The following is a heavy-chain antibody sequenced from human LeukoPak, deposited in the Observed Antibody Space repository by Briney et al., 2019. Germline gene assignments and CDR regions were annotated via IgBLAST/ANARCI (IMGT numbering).Heavy chain of an antibody. CDR2: ISSSSSTI. CDR1: GFTFSSYS. D-gene: IGHD3-10*01. J-gene: IGHJ4*02. CDR3: ARDKRGALGY. Sequence: GGSLRLSCAASGFTFSSYSMNWVRQAPGKGLEWVSYISSSSSTIYYADSVKGRFTISRDNAKNSLYLQMNSLRAEDTAVYYCARDKRGALGYWGQGTLVTVSS. V-gene: IGHV3-48*01.